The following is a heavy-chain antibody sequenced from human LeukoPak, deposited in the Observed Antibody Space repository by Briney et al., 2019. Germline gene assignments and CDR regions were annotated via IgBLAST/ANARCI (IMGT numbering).Heavy chain of an antibody. CDR3: ARHVDSGSYYPNWFYP. CDR1: GGSISSYY. D-gene: IGHD1-26*01. Sequence: PSETLSLTCTVSGGSISSYYWSWIRQPPGKGLVWIGYIYYSGSTNYNPSLKSRVTISVDTSKNQFSLKLSSVTAADTAVYYCARHVDSGSYYPNWFYPWGQGTLVTVSS. V-gene: IGHV4-59*08. CDR2: IYYSGST. J-gene: IGHJ5*02.